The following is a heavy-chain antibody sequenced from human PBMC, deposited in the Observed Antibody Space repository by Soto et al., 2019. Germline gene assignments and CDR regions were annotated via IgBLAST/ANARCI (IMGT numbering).Heavy chain of an antibody. CDR1: GFTFSSYS. V-gene: IGHV3-48*02. CDR3: ATDPKESAYYYASSGDPNYFAC. D-gene: IGHD3-22*01. J-gene: IGHJ4*02. CDR2: ISSSSRTI. Sequence: PGGSLRLSCAASGFTFSSYSMNWVRQAPGKGLEWVSYISSSSRTIYYADSVKGRFTISRDNAKNSLYLQLNSLRDEDTAVYFCATDPKESAYYYASSGDPNYFACRGQGNLGT.